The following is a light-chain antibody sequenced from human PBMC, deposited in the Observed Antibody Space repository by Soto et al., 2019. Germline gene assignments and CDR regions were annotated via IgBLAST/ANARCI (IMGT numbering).Light chain of an antibody. CDR1: QSVRSTY. V-gene: IGKV3-20*01. J-gene: IGKJ1*01. CDR2: GTS. CDR3: QQYGSSLVT. Sequence: EIVLTQSPGTLSLSPGERATLSCRASQSVRSTYLAWYQQKPGQAPRLLIYGTSSRATGIPDRFSGSGSETDFTLTISRLEPEDFAVYYCQQYGSSLVTFGQGTKVDIK.